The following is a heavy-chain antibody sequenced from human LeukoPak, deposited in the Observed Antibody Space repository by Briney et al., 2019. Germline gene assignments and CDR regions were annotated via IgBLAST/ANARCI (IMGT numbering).Heavy chain of an antibody. V-gene: IGHV3-23*01. CDR1: GFTFSGSA. D-gene: IGHD3-9*01. J-gene: IGHJ4*02. Sequence: GGPLRLSCVGSGFTFSGSAMSWVRQAPGKGLEWVSAISGTGGTTYYVDSVKGRFTVSRDNPKNTMYLQLFSLRVEDTAVYYCVKNDILKGRDHWGQGTLVTVSS. CDR2: ISGTGGTT. CDR3: VKNDILKGRDH.